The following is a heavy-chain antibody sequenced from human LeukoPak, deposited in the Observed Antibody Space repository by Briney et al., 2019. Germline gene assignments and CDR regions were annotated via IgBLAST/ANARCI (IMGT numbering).Heavy chain of an antibody. CDR3: ARVVDYYYYYMDV. Sequence: SETLSLTCAVSGGSISSSNWWSWVRQPPGKGLEWIGRIYTSGSTNYNPSLKSRVTMSVDTSKNQFSLKLSSVTAADTAVYYCARVVDYYYYYMDVWGKGTTVTVSS. CDR2: IYTSGST. J-gene: IGHJ6*03. CDR1: GGSISSSNW. V-gene: IGHV4-4*02. D-gene: IGHD2-15*01.